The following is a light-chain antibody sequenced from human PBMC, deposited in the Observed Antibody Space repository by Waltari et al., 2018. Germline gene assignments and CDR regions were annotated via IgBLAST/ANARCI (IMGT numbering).Light chain of an antibody. Sequence: DIQMTQSPSSLSASVGDRVTITCQASQDINNLLNWYQQQPGKAPKLLIYDASHLAAGVPSRFTGSGSGTDFTVTISDLQPDDFATYYCQQYRYLPPAFGGGTKVDI. CDR2: DAS. V-gene: IGKV1-33*01. CDR3: QQYRYLPPA. J-gene: IGKJ4*01. CDR1: QDINNL.